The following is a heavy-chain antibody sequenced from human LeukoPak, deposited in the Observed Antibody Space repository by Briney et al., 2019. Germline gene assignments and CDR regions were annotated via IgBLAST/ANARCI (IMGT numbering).Heavy chain of an antibody. Sequence: GRSLRLSCAASGFTFSSYGMRWVRQAPGKGLEWVAIIWYDGSNKYYADSVKGRFTISRDNSKNTLYLQMNSLRAEDTAVFFCARNIRYFDLDVWGQGTTVTVSS. CDR3: ARNIRYFDLDV. CDR2: IWYDGSNK. CDR1: GFTFSSYG. V-gene: IGHV3-33*01. J-gene: IGHJ6*02. D-gene: IGHD3-9*01.